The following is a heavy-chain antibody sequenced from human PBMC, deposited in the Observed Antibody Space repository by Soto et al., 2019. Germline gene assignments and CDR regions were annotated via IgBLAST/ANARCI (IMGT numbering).Heavy chain of an antibody. CDR1: GFTFSSYA. CDR3: AKDPYYVILTGATRYGMDV. J-gene: IGHJ6*02. Sequence: PGGSLRLSCAASGFTFSSYAMSWVRQAPGKGLEWVSAISGSGGSTYYADSVKGRFTISRDNSKNTLYLQMNSLRAEDTAVYYCAKDPYYVILTGATRYGMDVWGQGTTVTVSS. D-gene: IGHD3-9*01. V-gene: IGHV3-23*01. CDR2: ISGSGGST.